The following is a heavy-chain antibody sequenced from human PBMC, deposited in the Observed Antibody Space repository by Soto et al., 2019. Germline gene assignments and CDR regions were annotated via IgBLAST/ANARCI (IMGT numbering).Heavy chain of an antibody. J-gene: IGHJ4*02. CDR1: GYTFTNYY. CDR2: INPKTGTT. Sequence: QVQLVQSGAEVKKPGASVKVSCKASGYTFTNYYIHWVRQAPGQGLEWVGLINPKTGTTNDAPKFQGSVTMTSDTSTSTADMELSSLTSEATAVFYCARVLEGRYYNERSGYWGQGTLVTVSS. V-gene: IGHV1-46*01. CDR3: ARVLEGRYYNERSGY. D-gene: IGHD3-22*01.